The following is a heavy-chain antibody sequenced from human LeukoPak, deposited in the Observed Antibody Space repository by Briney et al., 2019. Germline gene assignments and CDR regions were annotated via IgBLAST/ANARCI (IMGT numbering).Heavy chain of an antibody. Sequence: GGSLRLSCGASGFTFSRYGMHWVRQAPGKGLVWVPRVSPDGRSTSYVHSVKGRFTISRDNAKNTLYLQMDSLRAEDTAVFCCFAPEVAYWGQGSLAIVSS. CDR1: GFTFSRYG. CDR2: VSPDGRST. D-gene: IGHD3-16*01. V-gene: IGHV3-74*01. J-gene: IGHJ4*02. CDR3: FAPEVAY.